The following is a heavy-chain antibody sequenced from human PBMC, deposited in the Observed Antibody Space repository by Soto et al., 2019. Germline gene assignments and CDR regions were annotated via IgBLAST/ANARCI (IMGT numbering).Heavy chain of an antibody. D-gene: IGHD3-22*01. CDR2: IYYSGST. Sequence: SETLSLTCTVSGGSISSYYWSWIRQPPGKGLEWIGYIYYSGSTNYNPSLKSRVTISVDTSKNQFSLKLSSVTAADTAVYYCARDIGGGYYYDSTAFDIWGQGTMVTVSS. J-gene: IGHJ3*02. CDR1: GGSISSYY. V-gene: IGHV4-59*01. CDR3: ARDIGGGYYYDSTAFDI.